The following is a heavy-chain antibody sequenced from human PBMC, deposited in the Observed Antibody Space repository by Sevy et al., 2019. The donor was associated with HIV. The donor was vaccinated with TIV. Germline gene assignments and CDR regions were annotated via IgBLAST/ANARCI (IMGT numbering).Heavy chain of an antibody. CDR3: ATTKDYYDSSGCPFDY. V-gene: IGHV1-24*01. J-gene: IGHJ4*02. CDR2: FDPEDGET. Sequence: ASVKVSCKVSGYTLTGLSMHWVRQAPGKGLEWMGSFDPEDGETIYALNFQGRVTMTEDTSTDTAYMELSSLRSEDTAVYFCATTKDYYDSSGCPFDYWGQGTLVTVSS. CDR1: GYTLTGLS. D-gene: IGHD3-22*01.